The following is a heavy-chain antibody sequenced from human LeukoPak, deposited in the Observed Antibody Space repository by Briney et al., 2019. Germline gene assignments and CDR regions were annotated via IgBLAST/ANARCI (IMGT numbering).Heavy chain of an antibody. CDR3: TTGNDYYDSSGYYPDY. CDR2: IKSKTDGGTT. CDR1: GFTLNSYT. Sequence: GGSLRLSCAASGFTLNSYTLSWVRQAPGKGLEWVGRIKSKTDGGTTDYAAPVKGRFTISRDDSKNTLYLQMNSLKTEDTAVYYCTTGNDYYDSSGYYPDYWGQGTLVTVSS. D-gene: IGHD3-22*01. J-gene: IGHJ4*02. V-gene: IGHV3-15*01.